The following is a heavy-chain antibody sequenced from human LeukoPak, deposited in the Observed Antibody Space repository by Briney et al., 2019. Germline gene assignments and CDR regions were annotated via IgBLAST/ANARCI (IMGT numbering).Heavy chain of an antibody. D-gene: IGHD6-13*01. J-gene: IGHJ4*02. CDR1: GGSISSSSYY. CDR2: IYYSGST. V-gene: IGHV4-39*01. Sequence: SETLSLTCTVSGGSISSSSYYWGWIRQPPGKGLEWIGSIYYSGSTYYNPSLKSRVTISVDTSKNQFSLKLSSVTAADTAVYYCARRGGSSWYFDYWGQGTLVTVSS. CDR3: ARRGGSSWYFDY.